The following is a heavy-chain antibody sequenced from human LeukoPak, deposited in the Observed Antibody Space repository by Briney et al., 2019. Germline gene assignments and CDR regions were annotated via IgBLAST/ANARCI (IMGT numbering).Heavy chain of an antibody. CDR3: ARDRVLRYFDWYAFDI. CDR2: INSDGSST. Sequence: GGSLRLSCAASGFTFSSYWMHWVRQAPGKGLVFVSRINSDGSSTIYADSVKGRFTISRDNAKNTLYLQMNSLRAEDTAVYYCARDRVLRYFDWYAFDIWGQGTMVTVSS. V-gene: IGHV3-74*01. CDR1: GFTFSSYW. J-gene: IGHJ3*02. D-gene: IGHD3-9*01.